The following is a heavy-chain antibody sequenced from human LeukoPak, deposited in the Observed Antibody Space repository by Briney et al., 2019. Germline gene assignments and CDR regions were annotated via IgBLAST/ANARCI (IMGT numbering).Heavy chain of an antibody. Sequence: SETLSLTCNVSCGSINNHYWSWIRQPPGEGLEWIGYTHDSGTTNYNPSLKTRVTISVDTSKIQFSLNLTSMPAADTALYYCARLYGYTYGHGGMDVWGQGTTVTVSS. CDR2: THDSGTT. V-gene: IGHV4-59*08. J-gene: IGHJ6*02. D-gene: IGHD5-18*01. CDR3: ARLYGYTYGHGGMDV. CDR1: CGSINNHY.